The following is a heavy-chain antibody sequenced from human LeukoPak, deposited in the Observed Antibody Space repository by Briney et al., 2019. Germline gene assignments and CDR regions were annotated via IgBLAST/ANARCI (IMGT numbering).Heavy chain of an antibody. V-gene: IGHV4-39*01. CDR3: ARHEWGITNAFDS. Sequence: PSETLSLTCTVSGGSISSSSYYWGWICQPPGKGLEWIGSIYYSGSTYYNPSLKSRVIISVDTSKNQFSLKLSSVTATDTAVYYCARHEWGITNAFDSWGQGAMVTVS. CDR1: GGSISSSSYY. J-gene: IGHJ3*02. D-gene: IGHD1-14*01. CDR2: IYYSGST.